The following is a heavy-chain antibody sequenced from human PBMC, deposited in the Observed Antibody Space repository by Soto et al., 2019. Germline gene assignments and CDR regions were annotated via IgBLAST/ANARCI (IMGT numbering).Heavy chain of an antibody. CDR1: GGSFSGYY. CDR3: ARGGMVRGVTYYYYYGMDV. Sequence: AETLSLTCAVYGGSFSGYYWSWIRQPPGKGLEWIGEINHSGSTNYNPSLKSRVTISVDTSKNQFSLKLSSVTAADTAVYYCARGGMVRGVTYYYYYGMDVWGQGTTVTVSS. CDR2: INHSGST. V-gene: IGHV4-34*01. D-gene: IGHD3-10*01. J-gene: IGHJ6*02.